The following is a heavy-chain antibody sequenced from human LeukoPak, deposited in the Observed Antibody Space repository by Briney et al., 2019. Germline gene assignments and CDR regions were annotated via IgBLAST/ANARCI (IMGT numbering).Heavy chain of an antibody. Sequence: PGGSLRLSCAASGFTFSSYAMHWVRQAPGKGLEWVAVISYDGSNKYYADSVKGRFTISRDNSKNTLYLRMNSLRAEDTAVYYCARDMWSDSSGYYDYWGQGTLVTVSS. CDR2: ISYDGSNK. CDR1: GFTFSSYA. V-gene: IGHV3-30*04. J-gene: IGHJ4*02. CDR3: ARDMWSDSSGYYDY. D-gene: IGHD3-22*01.